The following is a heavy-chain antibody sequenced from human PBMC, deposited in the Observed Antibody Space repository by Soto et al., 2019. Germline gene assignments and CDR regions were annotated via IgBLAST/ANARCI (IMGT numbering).Heavy chain of an antibody. CDR2: FYHSGTT. D-gene: IGHD1-7*01. J-gene: IGHJ4*02. Sequence: QVQVQESGPGLVKPSGTLSLTCGVSSGSINDGNWWTWVRQPPGKGLEWIGEFYHSGTTNYNPSLKSRVTISIDKSKNQVSLSLRSATAADTAVYYCARAPDMSYWNYWSYWRQGVLVTVSS. CDR3: ARAPDMSYWNYWSY. V-gene: IGHV4-4*02. CDR1: SGSINDGNW.